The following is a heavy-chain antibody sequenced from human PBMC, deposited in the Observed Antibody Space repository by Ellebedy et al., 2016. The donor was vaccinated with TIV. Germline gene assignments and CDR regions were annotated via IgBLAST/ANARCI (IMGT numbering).Heavy chain of an antibody. Sequence: GESLKISRAASGFTFSSYGMSWVRQAPGKGLEWVALSDNGGSTYYADSVKGRFTVSRDFSKNTVYLQMNSLRAEDTAVYYCARGRGTFEYWGQGNWVTVSS. D-gene: IGHD5-24*01. CDR3: ARGRGTFEY. J-gene: IGHJ4*02. CDR2: SDNGGST. V-gene: IGHV3-23*01. CDR1: GFTFSSYG.